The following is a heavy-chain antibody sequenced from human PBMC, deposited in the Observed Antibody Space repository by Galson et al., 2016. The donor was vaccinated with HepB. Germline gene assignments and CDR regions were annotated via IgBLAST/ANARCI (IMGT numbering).Heavy chain of an antibody. Sequence: SLRLSCAASGFIFSNYDMHWVRQVAGKGLEWVSCIDIAGDTYYPDSVKGRFTISRENAKSTVYLQINSLRAEDTAVYYCVRGVAGCDYWGQGTLVTASS. J-gene: IGHJ4*02. CDR1: GFIFSNYD. D-gene: IGHD6-19*01. CDR2: IDIAGDT. CDR3: VRGVAGCDY. V-gene: IGHV3-13*01.